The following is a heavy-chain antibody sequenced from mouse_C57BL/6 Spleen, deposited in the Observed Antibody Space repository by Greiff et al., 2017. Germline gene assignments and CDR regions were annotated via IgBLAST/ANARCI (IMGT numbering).Heavy chain of an antibody. D-gene: IGHD4-1*01. CDR3: VRHLTGTGAY. CDR2: IRSKSNNYAT. CDR1: GFSFNTYA. J-gene: IGHJ3*01. V-gene: IGHV10-1*01. Sequence: EVKRVESGGGLVQPKGSLKLSCAASGFSFNTYAMNWVRQAPGKGLEWVARIRSKSNNYATYYADSVKDRFTISRDDSESMLYLQMNNLKTEDTAMYYCVRHLTGTGAYWGQGTLVTVSA.